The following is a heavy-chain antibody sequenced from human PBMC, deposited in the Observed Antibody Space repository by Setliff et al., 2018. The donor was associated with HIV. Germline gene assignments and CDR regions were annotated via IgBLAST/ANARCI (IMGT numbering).Heavy chain of an antibody. CDR1: GGSMSSSSYY. Sequence: PSETLSLTCTVSGGSMSSSSYYWGWIRQTPDKGLEWIGIIYYSGATYYKPSLTSRVTISVDTSRNQFSLKLRSVTAADTAAYYCARLGYVSGGFYKTPGPYYFDYWGQGALVTVSS. CDR3: ARLGYVSGGFYKTPGPYYFDY. D-gene: IGHD3-10*01. J-gene: IGHJ4*02. V-gene: IGHV4-39*01. CDR2: IYYSGAT.